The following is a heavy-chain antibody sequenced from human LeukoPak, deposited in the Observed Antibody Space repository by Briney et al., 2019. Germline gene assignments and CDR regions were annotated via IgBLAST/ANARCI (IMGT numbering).Heavy chain of an antibody. J-gene: IGHJ3*02. Sequence: GSSVTVSCKASGGTFSSYAISWVRQAPGQGLEWMGGIIPIFGTANYAQKFQGRVTITADESTSTAYMELSSLRSEDTAVYYCADGGVDYGGNSAAFDIWGQGTMVTVSS. V-gene: IGHV1-69*01. D-gene: IGHD4-23*01. CDR2: IIPIFGTA. CDR1: GGTFSSYA. CDR3: ADGGVDYGGNSAAFDI.